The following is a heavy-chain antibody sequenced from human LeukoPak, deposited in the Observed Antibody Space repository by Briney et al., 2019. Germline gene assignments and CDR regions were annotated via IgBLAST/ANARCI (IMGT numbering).Heavy chain of an antibody. Sequence: GRSLRLSCAASGFTFSSYAISCARHPPRKGLKWVSAISGSGDSTYYADSVKGRFTISRDNSKNTLYLQMNSRPAEATAVYYCTKGGHSSGWAPDYWGQGTLVTVSS. J-gene: IGHJ4*02. CDR1: GFTFSSYA. D-gene: IGHD6-19*01. V-gene: IGHV3-23*01. CDR2: ISGSGDST. CDR3: TKGGHSSGWAPDY.